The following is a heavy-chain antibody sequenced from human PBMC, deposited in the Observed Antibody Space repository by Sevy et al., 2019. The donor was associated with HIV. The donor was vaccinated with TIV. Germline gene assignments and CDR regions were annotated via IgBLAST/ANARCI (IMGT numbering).Heavy chain of an antibody. V-gene: IGHV3-13*01. D-gene: IGHD2-15*01. Sequence: GGSLILSCPASGFIFSSYDMHRVRQPTRKGLEWVSAIGTAGDTYYPGSVKGRFTISRENAKNSLYLQMNSLRAGDTAVYYCARDSGGSFDYWGQGTLVTVSS. CDR3: ARDSGGSFDY. CDR1: GFIFSSYD. CDR2: IGTAGDT. J-gene: IGHJ4*02.